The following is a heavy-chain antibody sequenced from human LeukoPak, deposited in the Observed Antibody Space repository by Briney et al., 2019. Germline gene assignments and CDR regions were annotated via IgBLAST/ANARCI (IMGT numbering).Heavy chain of an antibody. V-gene: IGHV3-21*05. CDR2: ISSSSSYT. D-gene: IGHD3-10*01. Sequence: GGSLRLSCAASGFTFSSYAMTWVRQAPGKGLEWVSYISSSSSYTNYADSVKGRFTISRDSAKNSLYMQMNSLRPEDTAVYYCARDTRNYYGSGSDAFDIWGQGTMVTVSS. CDR1: GFTFSSYA. CDR3: ARDTRNYYGSGSDAFDI. J-gene: IGHJ3*02.